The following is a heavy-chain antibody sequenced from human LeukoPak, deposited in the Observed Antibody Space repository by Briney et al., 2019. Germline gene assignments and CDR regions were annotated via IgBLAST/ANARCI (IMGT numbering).Heavy chain of an antibody. V-gene: IGHV3-23*01. Sequence: QSGGSLRLSCAASGFTFSSYAMRWVRQAPGKGLEWVSALSGSGGSTYYADSVKGRFTISRDNSKNTLYLQMNSLRAEDTAVYYWSKDRGGSYYYFDYWGQGTLVTVSS. CDR1: GFTFSSYA. CDR3: SKDRGGSYYYFDY. CDR2: LSGSGGST. D-gene: IGHD1-26*01. J-gene: IGHJ4*02.